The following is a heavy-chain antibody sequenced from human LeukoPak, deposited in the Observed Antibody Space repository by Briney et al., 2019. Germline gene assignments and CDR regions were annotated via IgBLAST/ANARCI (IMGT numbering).Heavy chain of an antibody. V-gene: IGHV3-23*01. CDR3: AKGSGNGYGSGPFDY. Sequence: GGSLRLSCAASGFTFSNSDMSWVRQAPGKGLEWVSAVSTDAGETHYADSVKGRFTISRDDSKNTVSLQMSSLRAEDTALYYCAKGSGNGYGSGPFDYWGQGTLVTVCS. J-gene: IGHJ4*02. D-gene: IGHD3-10*01. CDR1: GFTFSNSD. CDR2: VSTDAGET.